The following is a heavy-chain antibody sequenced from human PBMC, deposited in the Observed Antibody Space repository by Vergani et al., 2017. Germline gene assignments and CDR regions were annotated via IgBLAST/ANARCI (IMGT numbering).Heavy chain of an antibody. D-gene: IGHD2-2*01. V-gene: IGHV3-7*03. Sequence: EVQLVESGGGLVQPGGSLRLSCAASGFTFSSYWMSWVRQAPGKGLEWVANIKQDGSEKYYVDSVKGRFTISRDNAKNSLYLQMNSLRAEDTAVYYCARGHHCSSTSCFWFDPWGRGTLVTVSS. CDR1: GFTFSSYW. J-gene: IGHJ5*02. CDR2: IKQDGSEK. CDR3: ARGHHCSSTSCFWFDP.